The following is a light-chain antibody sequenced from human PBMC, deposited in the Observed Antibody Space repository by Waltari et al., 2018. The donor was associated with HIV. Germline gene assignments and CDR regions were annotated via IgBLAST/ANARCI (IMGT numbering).Light chain of an antibody. CDR3: QQRSDWPLT. V-gene: IGKV3-11*01. CDR2: DSS. J-gene: IGKJ4*01. CDR1: QSVSNY. Sequence: EIVLTQSPDTLSLSPGERATLSCRASQSVSNYVAWYQQKPGQAPRLLIYDSSNRAAGAPPVVSGGGSGTNVTLASSGLEPEDLAMCYCQQRSDWPLTFGGGARVEI.